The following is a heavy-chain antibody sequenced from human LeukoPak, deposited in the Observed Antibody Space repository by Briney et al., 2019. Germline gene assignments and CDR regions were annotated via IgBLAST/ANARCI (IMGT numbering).Heavy chain of an antibody. CDR2: MYHSGST. Sequence: SETLSLTCTVSGYSISSGHYWGWIRQPPGKGLEWIGAMYHSGSTNYNPSLKSRVTISVDTSKNQFSLKLSSVTAADTAVYFCARGFRGDNFDYWGQGTLVTVSS. V-gene: IGHV4-38-2*02. D-gene: IGHD7-27*01. CDR1: GYSISSGHY. J-gene: IGHJ4*02. CDR3: ARGFRGDNFDY.